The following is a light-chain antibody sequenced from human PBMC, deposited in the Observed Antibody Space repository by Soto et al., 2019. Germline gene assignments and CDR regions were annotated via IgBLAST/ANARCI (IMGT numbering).Light chain of an antibody. V-gene: IGLV2-14*01. CDR1: SSDVGGYNY. J-gene: IGLJ1*01. Sequence: SVLTQPASVYGFPGQSITISSTGTSSDVGGYNYVSWYQQHPGQAPKLMIYEVTNRPSGVSNRFSGSRSGNTASLTISELQPEDEADYYCASYTSSSTRVFGSGTKVTVL. CDR2: EVT. CDR3: ASYTSSSTRV.